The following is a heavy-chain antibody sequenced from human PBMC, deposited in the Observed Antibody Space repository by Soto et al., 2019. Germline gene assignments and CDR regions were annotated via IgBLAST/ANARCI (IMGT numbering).Heavy chain of an antibody. J-gene: IGHJ4*02. CDR3: AKIRLLTTVDY. CDR1: GFTFSSYW. V-gene: IGHV3-7*03. D-gene: IGHD4-17*01. CDR2: IKQDGSEK. Sequence: PGGSLRLSCAASGFTFSSYWRSWFRQAPGKGLEWVANIKQDGSEKYSVDSVKGRFTISRDNAKNSLYLQMNSLRAEDTAIYYCAKIRLLTTVDYWGQGTLVTVSS.